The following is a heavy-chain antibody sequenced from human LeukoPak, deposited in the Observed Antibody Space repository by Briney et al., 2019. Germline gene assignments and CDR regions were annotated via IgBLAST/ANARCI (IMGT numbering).Heavy chain of an antibody. V-gene: IGHV4-59*12. Sequence: SETLSLTCTVSGGSISSYYWSWIRQPPGKGLEWIGYIYYSGSTNYNPSLKSRVTISVDTSKNQFSLKLSSVTAADTAVYYCARGWRGGFYYYYYMDVWGKGTTVTVSS. CDR1: GGSISSYY. D-gene: IGHD1-1*01. J-gene: IGHJ6*03. CDR3: ARGWRGGFYYYYYMDV. CDR2: IYYSGST.